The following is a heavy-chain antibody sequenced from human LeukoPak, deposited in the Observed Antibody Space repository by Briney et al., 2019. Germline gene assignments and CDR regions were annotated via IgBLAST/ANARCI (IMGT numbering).Heavy chain of an antibody. J-gene: IGHJ6*02. V-gene: IGHV3-23*01. D-gene: IGHD2-2*01. CDR2: IGGGGTT. Sequence: GGSLRLSCAASGLTFSTYAMRWLRQAPGKGLEWVSSIGGGGTTSYADSVKGRFTISRDLSKITVYLQMNSLRAEDTAVYYCAQDRGARYPFGMDVWGQGTTVTVSS. CDR1: GLTFSTYA. CDR3: AQDRGARYPFGMDV.